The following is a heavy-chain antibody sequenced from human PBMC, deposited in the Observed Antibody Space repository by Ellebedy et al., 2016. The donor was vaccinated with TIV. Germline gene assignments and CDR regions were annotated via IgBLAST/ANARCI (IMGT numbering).Heavy chain of an antibody. Sequence: AASVKVSCKASGYSFTSHGISWARQAPGQGLQWMGWVTAYNRDTYYAQNFQGRVTFTTDTSSSTAYMELRSLRSDDTGVYYCASGAMALSWGQGTLVTVSS. CDR2: VTAYNRDT. CDR3: ASGAMALS. V-gene: IGHV1-18*01. J-gene: IGHJ5*02. CDR1: GYSFTSHG. D-gene: IGHD5-24*01.